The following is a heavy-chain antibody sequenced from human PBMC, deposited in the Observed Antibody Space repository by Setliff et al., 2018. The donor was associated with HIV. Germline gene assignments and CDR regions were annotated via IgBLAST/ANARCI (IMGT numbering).Heavy chain of an antibody. Sequence: SETLSLTCTVSGASLSGDDFFWNWIRQHPTGALEWIGYISYRGTTFYNPSLKSRLAIPVDTSKSHFSLQLTSMTAADTAVYFCAGALYFYDSRGFRSLGFDPWGQGTLVTVSS. J-gene: IGHJ5*02. D-gene: IGHD3-22*01. CDR3: AGALYFYDSRGFRSLGFDP. CDR1: GASLSGDDFF. V-gene: IGHV4-31*03. CDR2: ISYRGTT.